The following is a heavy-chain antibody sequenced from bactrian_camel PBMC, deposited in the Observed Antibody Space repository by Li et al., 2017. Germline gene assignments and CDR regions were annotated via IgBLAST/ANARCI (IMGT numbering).Heavy chain of an antibody. CDR2: INSGGGST. Sequence: VQLVESGGGLVQPGGSLRLSCAASGFTFSGSGMSWVRQAPGKGLEWVSAINSGGGSTYYADSVKGRFTISRDNAKNTLFLQMNSLKTEDTAVYYCATDFGQLLGGSWYSSSISTFAYWGQGTQVTVS. D-gene: IGHD6*01. CDR1: GFTFSGSG. CDR3: ATDFGQLLGGSWYSSSISTFAY. J-gene: IGHJ6*01. V-gene: IGHV3S40*01.